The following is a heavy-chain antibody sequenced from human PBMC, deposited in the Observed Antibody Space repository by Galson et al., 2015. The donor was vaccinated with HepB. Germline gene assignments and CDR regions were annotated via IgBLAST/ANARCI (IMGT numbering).Heavy chain of an antibody. Sequence: SLRLSCAASGFTFSSYAMHWVRQAPGKGLEWVAVISYDGSNKYYADSVKGRFTISRDNSKNTLYLQMNSLRAEDTAVYYCARGYNSGWSSTVDYWGQGTLVTVSS. CDR1: GFTFSSYA. CDR3: ARGYNSGWSSTVDY. D-gene: IGHD6-19*01. J-gene: IGHJ4*02. V-gene: IGHV3-30-3*01. CDR2: ISYDGSNK.